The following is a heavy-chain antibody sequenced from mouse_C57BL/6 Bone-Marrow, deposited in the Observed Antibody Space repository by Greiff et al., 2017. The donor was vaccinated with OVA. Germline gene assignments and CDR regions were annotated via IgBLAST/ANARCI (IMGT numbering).Heavy chain of an antibody. Sequence: DVKLVESGGDLVKPGGSLKLSCAASGFTFSSYGMSWVRQTPDKRLEWVATISSGGSYTYYPDSVKGRFTISRDNAKNTLYLQMSSLKSEDTAMYCCARQIYYDYYFDYWGQGTTLTVSS. J-gene: IGHJ2*01. D-gene: IGHD2-4*01. CDR3: ARQIYYDYYFDY. CDR1: GFTFSSYG. CDR2: ISSGGSYT. V-gene: IGHV5-6*02.